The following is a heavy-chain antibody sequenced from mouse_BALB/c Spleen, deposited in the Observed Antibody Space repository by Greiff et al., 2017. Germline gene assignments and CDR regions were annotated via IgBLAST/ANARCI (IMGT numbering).Heavy chain of an antibody. V-gene: IGHV2-9*02. D-gene: IGHD1-1*01. Sequence: QVQLQQSGPGLVAPSQSLSITCTVSGFSLTSYGVHWVRQPPGKGLEWLGVIWAGGSTNYNSALMSRLSISKDNSKSQVFLKMNSLQTDDTAMYYCARGHYYGSRGYAMDYWGQGTSVTVSS. CDR2: IWAGGST. CDR3: ARGHYYGSRGYAMDY. CDR1: GFSLTSYG. J-gene: IGHJ4*01.